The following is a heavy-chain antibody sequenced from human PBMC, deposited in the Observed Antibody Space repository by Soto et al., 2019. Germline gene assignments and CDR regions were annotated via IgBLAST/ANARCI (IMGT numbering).Heavy chain of an antibody. V-gene: IGHV1-3*01. CDR3: ARVTVVVAAAEYYFDY. CDR1: GYTFTSYA. J-gene: IGHJ4*02. D-gene: IGHD2-15*01. Sequence: ASVKVSCKASGYTFTSYAMHWVRQAPGQRLEWMGWINAGNGNTKYSQKFQGRVTITRDTSASTAYMELSSLRSEDTAVYYCARVTVVVAAAEYYFDYWGQGTLVTVSS. CDR2: INAGNGNT.